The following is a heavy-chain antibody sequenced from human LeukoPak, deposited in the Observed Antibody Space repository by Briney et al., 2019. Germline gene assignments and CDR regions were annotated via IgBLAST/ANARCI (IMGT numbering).Heavy chain of an antibody. CDR2: IYYSGST. J-gene: IGHJ4*02. CDR1: GGSISSYY. CDR3: ARDADSSGYDY. Sequence: SETLSLTCTVSGGSISSYYWSWIRQPPGKGLEWIGYIYYSGSTNYNPSLKSRATISVDTSKNQFSLKLSSVTAADTAVYYCARDADSSGYDYWGQGTLVTVSS. V-gene: IGHV4-59*01. D-gene: IGHD3-22*01.